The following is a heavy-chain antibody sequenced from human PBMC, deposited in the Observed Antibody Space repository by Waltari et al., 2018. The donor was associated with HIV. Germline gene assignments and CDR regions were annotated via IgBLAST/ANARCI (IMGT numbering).Heavy chain of an antibody. D-gene: IGHD5-18*01. CDR2: ISNSGNTI. Sequence: VQLVESGGDLVQPGGSLRPCCRATGFSVRSKSKNCVRPAPGNGLEWISYISNSGNTIDYADSVKGRFTISRDNAKNSLSLQMHSLRAEDTAVYYCARARGYSYGYEDYWGQGALVTVSS. CDR1: GFSVRSKS. J-gene: IGHJ4*02. V-gene: IGHV3-48*04. CDR3: ARARGYSYGYEDY.